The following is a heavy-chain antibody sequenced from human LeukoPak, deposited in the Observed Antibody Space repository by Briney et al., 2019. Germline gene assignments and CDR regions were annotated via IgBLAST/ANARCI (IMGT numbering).Heavy chain of an antibody. V-gene: IGHV4-39*01. D-gene: IGHD6-19*01. J-gene: IGHJ6*02. CDR2: AYYTGDI. Sequence: SETLSLTCTVSGGSVASTGRYWGWIRQPPGKGLEWIGSAYYTGDIYSPPSLKSRLTISVDTSKNQFALTLSSVTAADTAVYYCGRHVSNGWDYHYGLDVWGRGTTVTVSS. CDR3: GRHVSNGWDYHYGLDV. CDR1: GGSVASTGRY.